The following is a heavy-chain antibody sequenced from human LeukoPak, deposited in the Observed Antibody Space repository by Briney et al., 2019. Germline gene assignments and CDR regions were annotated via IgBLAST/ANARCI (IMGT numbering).Heavy chain of an antibody. D-gene: IGHD1-26*01. Sequence: GGSLRLSCAASGFTFDDYATHWVRQAPGKGLEWVSSISSTSTYIYYADSVQGRFTISRDNAKNSLYLQMNSLTAEDTAVYFCARAPYSGNYYGEYWGQGTLVTVSS. CDR3: ARAPYSGNYYGEY. J-gene: IGHJ4*02. CDR1: GFTFDDYA. V-gene: IGHV3-21*01. CDR2: ISSTSTYI.